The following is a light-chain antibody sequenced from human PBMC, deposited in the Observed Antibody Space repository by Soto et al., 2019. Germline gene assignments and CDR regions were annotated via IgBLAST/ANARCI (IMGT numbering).Light chain of an antibody. Sequence: EIVLTQSPASLSLSPGERATLSCRASQSVSSHLAWFQQRPGQAPSHLIYGASNRATGIPARFGGSGSGTNFTLTISSLESEDFAVYYCQKRSHWLPVLTFGGGTKVEIK. CDR2: GAS. J-gene: IGKJ4*01. CDR1: QSVSSH. V-gene: IGKV3-11*01. CDR3: QKRSHWLPVLT.